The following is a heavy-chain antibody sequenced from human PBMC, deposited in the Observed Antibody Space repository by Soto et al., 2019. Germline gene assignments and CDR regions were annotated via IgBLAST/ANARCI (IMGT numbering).Heavy chain of an antibody. CDR1: GFTFRYYW. D-gene: IGHD4-17*01. V-gene: IGHV3-74*01. CDR3: ERAPSTDPDF. J-gene: IGHJ4*02. Sequence: VQLVESGGGLVQPGGSLRLSCAASGFTFRYYWMHWVRQAPGKGLEWVSHINRDGSLIRYADSVKGRFPISRDKAKNMVHLQMNSLTGYYTAVYFCERAPSTDPDFLGQGTLVTVSS. CDR2: INRDGSLI.